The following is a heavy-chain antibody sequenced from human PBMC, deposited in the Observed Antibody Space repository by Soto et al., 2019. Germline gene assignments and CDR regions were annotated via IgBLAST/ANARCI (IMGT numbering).Heavy chain of an antibody. V-gene: IGHV1-69*12. J-gene: IGHJ4*02. D-gene: IGHD3-22*01. Sequence: QVQLVQSGAEVKKPGSSVKVSCKASGGTFSSYAISWVRQAPGQGLEWMGGIIPIFGTANYAQKFQGRVTIPADESTSTAYMELSSLRSEDTAVYYCARVMYYYDSSGWGLAYWGQGTLVTVSS. CDR3: ARVMYYYDSSGWGLAY. CDR2: IIPIFGTA. CDR1: GGTFSSYA.